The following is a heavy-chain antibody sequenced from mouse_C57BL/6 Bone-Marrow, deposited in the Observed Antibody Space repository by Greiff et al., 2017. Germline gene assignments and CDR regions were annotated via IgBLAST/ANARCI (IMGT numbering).Heavy chain of an antibody. CDR2: IRNKANGYTT. V-gene: IGHV7-3*01. D-gene: IGHD1-1*01. CDR3: ARSDYYGSSYRYFDV. J-gene: IGHJ1*03. Sequence: EVKVVEPGGGLVQPGGSLSLSCAASGFTFTDYYMSWVRQPPGKALEWLGFIRNKANGYTTEYSASVKGRFTISSDNSQSILYLQMYALRAKDSATYYCARSDYYGSSYRYFDVWGTGTTVTVSS. CDR1: GFTFTDYY.